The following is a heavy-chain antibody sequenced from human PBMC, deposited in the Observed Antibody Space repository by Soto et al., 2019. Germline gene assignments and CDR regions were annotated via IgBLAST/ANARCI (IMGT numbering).Heavy chain of an antibody. CDR2: IYWDDDK. CDR1: GFSLSTSGVG. V-gene: IGHV2-5*02. J-gene: IGHJ4*02. Sequence: SGPTLGNATQTLTLTCTFSGFSLSTSGVGVGWIRQPPGKALEWLALIYWDDDKRYSPSLKSRLTITKDTSKNQVVLTMTNMDPVDTATYYCAHRRGSGSYLGDFDYCGEGTLFTVCS. D-gene: IGHD1-26*01. CDR3: AHRRGSGSYLGDFDY.